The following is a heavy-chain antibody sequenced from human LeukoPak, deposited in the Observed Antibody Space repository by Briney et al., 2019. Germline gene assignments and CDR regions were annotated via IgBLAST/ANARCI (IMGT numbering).Heavy chain of an antibody. CDR3: ARRAGAYSHPYDY. Sequence: PGGSLRLSCAACGFTFSSYSMNWVRQAPGKGLEWVSSISSSSSYIYYADSVKGRFTISRDNAKNSLYLQMNSLRAEDTAVYYCARRAGAYSHPYDYWGQGTLVTVSS. V-gene: IGHV3-21*04. D-gene: IGHD4/OR15-4a*01. CDR1: GFTFSSYS. CDR2: ISSSSSYI. J-gene: IGHJ4*02.